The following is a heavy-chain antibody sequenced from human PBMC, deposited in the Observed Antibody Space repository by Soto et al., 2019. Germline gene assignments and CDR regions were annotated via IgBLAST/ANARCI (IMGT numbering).Heavy chain of an antibody. CDR2: IMLIGDFT. V-gene: IGHV3-23*01. CDR1: GFTFSTYA. J-gene: IGHJ4*02. CDR3: AKDRWSSGWQPIFDY. Sequence: EVQLLESGGGLVQPGESLRLSCAASGFTFSTYAMSWVRQAPGKGLEWVSTIMLIGDFTHYADSVKGRFTISRDTSKNTLDLQTNSLRADDTAIYCCAKDRWSSGWQPIFDYWGQGTLVTVSS. D-gene: IGHD6-19*01.